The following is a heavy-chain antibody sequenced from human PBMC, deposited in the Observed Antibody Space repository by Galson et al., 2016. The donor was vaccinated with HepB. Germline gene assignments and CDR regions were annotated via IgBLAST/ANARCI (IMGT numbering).Heavy chain of an antibody. CDR2: ISRSSRHI. CDR3: ARDREGTSWFSGDYDHYGMDV. Sequence: SLRLSCAASGFTFSSYNMNWVRQAPGKGLEWVSSISRSSRHIYYADSVKGRFTIYRDNAKNSLYLQMNSLRVEDTAVYFCARDREGTSWFSGDYDHYGMDVWGQGTLVIVSS. CDR1: GFTFSSYN. J-gene: IGHJ6*02. V-gene: IGHV3-21*01. D-gene: IGHD6-13*01.